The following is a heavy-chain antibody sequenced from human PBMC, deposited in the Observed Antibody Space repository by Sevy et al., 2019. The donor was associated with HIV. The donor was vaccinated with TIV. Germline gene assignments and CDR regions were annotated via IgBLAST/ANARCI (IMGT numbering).Heavy chain of an antibody. CDR3: ARMYHDLLTGYRAPYYFDY. CDR2: ISGSAGST. Sequence: GGSLRLSCAASGFTFSTSAMSWVRQAPGKGLEWVSSISGSAGSTYYADSVKGRFTISRDNSKNTLYMQMNSLGAEDAAVYYCARMYHDLLTGYRAPYYFDYWGQGTLVTVSS. V-gene: IGHV3-23*01. D-gene: IGHD3-9*01. CDR1: GFTFSTSA. J-gene: IGHJ4*02.